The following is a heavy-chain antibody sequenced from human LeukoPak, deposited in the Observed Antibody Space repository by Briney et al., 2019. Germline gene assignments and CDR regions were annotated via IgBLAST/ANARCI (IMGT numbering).Heavy chain of an antibody. Sequence: SETLSLTCTVSGGSISTYYWSWIRQPPGKGLEWIGYFHNSGTSTYNPSLKSRVTISADTSKNQFSLKLNSLTTADTAVYYCTRGAGWLIDYWGQGILVTVSS. V-gene: IGHV4-59*01. J-gene: IGHJ4*02. CDR3: TRGAGWLIDY. D-gene: IGHD3-16*01. CDR1: GGSISTYY. CDR2: FHNSGTS.